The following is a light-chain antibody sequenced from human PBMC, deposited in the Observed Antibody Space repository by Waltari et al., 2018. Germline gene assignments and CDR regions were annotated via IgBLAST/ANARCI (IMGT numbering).Light chain of an antibody. CDR2: EAF. J-gene: IGKJ4*02. CDR1: QSVGDD. V-gene: IGKV3-11*01. CDR3: QQRSTWLS. Sequence: EIVLTQSPATLSLSPGDSATLSCRASQSVGDDLAWYQQKPGQDPTLLIYEAFNRATGVPARFSCSGSGTDFTLAISGLEPEDFAVYYCQQRSTWLSFGGVTKVE.